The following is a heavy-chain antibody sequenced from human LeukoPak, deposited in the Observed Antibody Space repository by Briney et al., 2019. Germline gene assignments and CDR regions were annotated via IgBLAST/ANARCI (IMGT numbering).Heavy chain of an antibody. CDR3: ARDVAAAGFDY. D-gene: IGHD6-13*01. CDR2: INSDGSST. J-gene: IGHJ4*02. CDR1: GFTFSSYW. Sequence: GGSLRLSCAASGFTFSSYWMHWVRHAPGKGLVWVSRINSDGSSTSYADSVKGRFTISRDNAKNTLYLQMNSLRAEDTAVYYCARDVAAAGFDYWGQGTLVTVSS. V-gene: IGHV3-74*01.